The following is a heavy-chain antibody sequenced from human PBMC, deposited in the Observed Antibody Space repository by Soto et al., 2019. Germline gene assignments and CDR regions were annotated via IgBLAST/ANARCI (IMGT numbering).Heavy chain of an antibody. D-gene: IGHD4-17*01. Sequence: SETLSLTCTVSGGSISSYYWSWIRQSPGNGLDWIGYIYYSLNXXXXPXXKXXXXXXXYTXXNHXXXKXXXXXXXXTAVYYCARRYGPSFDFWGQGTLVTVSS. CDR3: ARRYGPSFDF. CDR1: GGSISSYY. J-gene: IGHJ4*02. CDR2: IYYSLNX. V-gene: IGHV4-59*08.